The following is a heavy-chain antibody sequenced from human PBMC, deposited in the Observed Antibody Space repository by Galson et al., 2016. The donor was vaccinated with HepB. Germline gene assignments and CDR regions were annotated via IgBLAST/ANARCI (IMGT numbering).Heavy chain of an antibody. D-gene: IGHD4/OR15-4a*01. CDR1: GFAVMTNY. CDR2: IYSSGNT. J-gene: IGHJ5*02. V-gene: IGHV3-53*03. CDR3: VRDDYGPAWFDP. Sequence: SLRLSCAASGFAVMTNYMTWVRQASGKGLEWVSVIYSSGNTYYGESVKGRFTISRDEAENAVYLQMNSLKVEDTAVYYCVRDDYGPAWFDPRSQGTQVTVSS.